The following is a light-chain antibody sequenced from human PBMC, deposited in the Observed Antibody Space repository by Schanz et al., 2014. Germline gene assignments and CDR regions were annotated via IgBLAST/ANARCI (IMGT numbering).Light chain of an antibody. CDR1: SSNIGAEYD. Sequence: QSVLTQPPSVSGAPGQRVTISCTGSSSNIGAEYDVHWYQQLPGTAPKLLIYGNNHRPSGVSDRFSGSQSGTSASLAITGLQAEDEADYYCQSYDSSLSGSVFGGGTKLTVL. J-gene: IGLJ3*02. V-gene: IGLV1-40*01. CDR2: GNN. CDR3: QSYDSSLSGSV.